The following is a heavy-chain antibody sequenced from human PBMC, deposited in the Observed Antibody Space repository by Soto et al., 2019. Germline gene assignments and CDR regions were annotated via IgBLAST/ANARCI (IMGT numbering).Heavy chain of an antibody. CDR3: ARAGYDSSGYPFDY. J-gene: IGHJ4*02. D-gene: IGHD3-22*01. CDR1: GFSLSNARMG. CDR2: IFSNDEK. V-gene: IGHV2-26*01. Sequence: PSLVNPTETLTLTCTVSGFSLSNARMGVSWIRQPPGKALEWLAHIFSNDEKSYSTSLKSRLTISKDTSKSQVVLTMTNMDPVDTATYYCARAGYDSSGYPFDYWGQGTLVTVSS.